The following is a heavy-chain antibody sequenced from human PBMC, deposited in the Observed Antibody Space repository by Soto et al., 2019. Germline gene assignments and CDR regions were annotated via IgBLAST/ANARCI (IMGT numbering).Heavy chain of an antibody. D-gene: IGHD6-6*01. CDR1: GYSFTSYW. V-gene: IGHV5-51*01. Sequence: GESLKISCKGSGYSFTSYWIGWVRQMPGKGLEWMGIIYPGDSDTRYSPSFQGQVTISADKSISTAYLQWSSLKASDTAMYYCARRCFLWGGYSSSSGLGSFDIWGQGTMVTVSS. CDR3: ARRCFLWGGYSSSSGLGSFDI. J-gene: IGHJ3*02. CDR2: IYPGDSDT.